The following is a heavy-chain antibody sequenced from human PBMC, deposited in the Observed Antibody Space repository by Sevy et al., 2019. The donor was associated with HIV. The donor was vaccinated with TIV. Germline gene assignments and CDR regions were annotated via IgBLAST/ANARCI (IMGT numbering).Heavy chain of an antibody. CDR2: ISYDGSNK. J-gene: IGHJ3*02. V-gene: IGHV3-30-3*01. CDR3: ARDNSGGGDDAFDI. Sequence: GGSLRLSCAASGFTFSSYAMHWVRQAPGKGLEWVAVISYDGSNKYYADSVKGRFTISRDNSKNTLYLQMNSVRAEDTAVYYCARDNSGGGDDAFDIWGQGTMVTVSS. CDR1: GFTFSSYA. D-gene: IGHD7-27*01.